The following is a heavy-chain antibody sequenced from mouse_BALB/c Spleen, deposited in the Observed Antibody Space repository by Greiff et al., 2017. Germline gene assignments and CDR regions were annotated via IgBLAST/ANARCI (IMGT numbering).Heavy chain of an antibody. J-gene: IGHJ4*01. V-gene: IGHV1S56*01. CDR1: GYTFTSYY. CDR2: IYPGNVNT. CDR3: AKGGNYEMDY. D-gene: IGHD2-1*01. Sequence: QVQLKQSGPELVKPGASVRISCKASGYTFTSYYIHWVKQRPGQGLEWIGWIYPGNVNTKYNEKFKGKATLTADKSSSTAYMQLSSLTSEDSAVYFCAKGGNYEMDYWGQGTSVTVSS.